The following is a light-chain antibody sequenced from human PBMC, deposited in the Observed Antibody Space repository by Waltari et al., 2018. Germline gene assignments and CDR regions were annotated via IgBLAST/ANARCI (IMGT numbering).Light chain of an antibody. CDR2: GAS. V-gene: IGKV3-15*01. Sequence: EIVMTQSPATLSVSPGERATLSCRASQSVSSNLAWYQQKPGQAPRLLIYGASTRATNIPARFSGSGSGTEFTLIISSLQSEDFAVYYCQQYDNWTPLTFGGGTKVEIK. CDR3: QQYDNWTPLT. J-gene: IGKJ4*01. CDR1: QSVSSN.